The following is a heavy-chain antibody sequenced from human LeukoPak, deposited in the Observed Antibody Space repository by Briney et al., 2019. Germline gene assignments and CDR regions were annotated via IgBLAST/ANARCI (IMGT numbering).Heavy chain of an antibody. J-gene: IGHJ4*02. V-gene: IGHV5-10-1*01. CDR2: IDPSDSYT. D-gene: IGHD2-2*01. CDR3: ASERYCSSTSCYFDY. CDR1: GYRFASYW. Sequence: GESLQISCKGSGYRFASYWITWVRQLPGKGLQWMGRIDPSDSYTNYSPSFQGHVTISADKSISTAYLQWSSLKASDTAMYYCASERYCSSTSCYFDYWGQGTLATVSS.